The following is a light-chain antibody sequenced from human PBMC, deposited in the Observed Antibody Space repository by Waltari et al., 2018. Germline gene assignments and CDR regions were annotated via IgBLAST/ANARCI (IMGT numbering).Light chain of an antibody. J-gene: IGLJ2*01. CDR2: AVS. Sequence: QSALTQPASVSGSPGQSITISCPGTSSAVGNYKRVSWYQQHPGKAPKLMIYAVSKRPSGVSDRFSGSKSGDMASLTISGLQPEDEAEYFCSSYAGSSKGVFGGGTKVTVL. CDR3: SSYAGSSKGV. V-gene: IGLV2-23*02. CDR1: SSAVGNYKR.